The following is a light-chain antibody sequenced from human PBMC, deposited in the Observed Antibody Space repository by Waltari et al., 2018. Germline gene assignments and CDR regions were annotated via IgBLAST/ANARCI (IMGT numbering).Light chain of an antibody. CDR3: CSYAGSLVV. CDR1: SSDVGGYNY. J-gene: IGLJ2*01. Sequence: QSALTQPRSVSGSPGQSVTIPCTGTSSDVGGYNYVSWYHQHPGKAPKLMIYDVSKRPSGVPDRFSGSKSGNTASLTISGLQAEDEADYYCCSYAGSLVVFGGGTKLTVL. V-gene: IGLV2-11*01. CDR2: DVS.